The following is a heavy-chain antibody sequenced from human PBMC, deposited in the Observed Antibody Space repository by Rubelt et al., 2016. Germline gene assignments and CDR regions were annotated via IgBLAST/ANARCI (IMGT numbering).Heavy chain of an antibody. J-gene: IGHJ3*02. V-gene: IGHV4-34*01. Sequence: QVQLQQWGAGLLKPSETLSLTRAVYGGSFSGYYWSWIRQAPGKGLEWIGEINHSGSTNYNPSLKSRVAISVDTSKNQFSWNSTPVTAAETAVYDCARSCIGGACYVPGAFDIWGRGTMVTVSS. D-gene: IGHD2-15*01. CDR2: INHSGST. CDR1: GGSFSGYY. CDR3: ARSCIGGACYVPGAFDI.